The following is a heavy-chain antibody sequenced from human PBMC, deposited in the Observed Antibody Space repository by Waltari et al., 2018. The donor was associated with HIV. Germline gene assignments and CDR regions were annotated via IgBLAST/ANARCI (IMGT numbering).Heavy chain of an antibody. D-gene: IGHD3-9*01. V-gene: IGHV1-24*01. CDR2: FDPEGDET. J-gene: IGHJ4*01. CDR3: ASNDRPVYFFDY. Sequence: QVVLLESGAEVKKPGGSVKVSCKVAGYSLTQFSMHWVRQAPGKGLEWMGGFDPEGDETIYAQKFQGRLSMTEDTSTDTAYMELRGLRSDDTAVYYCASNDRPVYFFDYWSHGTLVTVSS. CDR1: GYSLTQFS.